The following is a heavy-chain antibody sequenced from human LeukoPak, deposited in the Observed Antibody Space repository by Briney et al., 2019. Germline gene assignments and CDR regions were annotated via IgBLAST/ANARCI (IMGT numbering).Heavy chain of an antibody. CDR1: GVSIDSTNY. CDR2: IAHDGTR. V-gene: IGHV4-4*01. CDR3: TRENRPFCPFAF. J-gene: IGHJ4*02. Sequence: TETLSLTCGVSGVSIDSTNYWSWVRQAPGRGLEWIGEIAHDGTRNYNSSLRSRVAMSFDRANNYFSLSLTAVTAADTALYSCTRENRPFCPFAFWGQGVLVTVSS. D-gene: IGHD2/OR15-2a*01.